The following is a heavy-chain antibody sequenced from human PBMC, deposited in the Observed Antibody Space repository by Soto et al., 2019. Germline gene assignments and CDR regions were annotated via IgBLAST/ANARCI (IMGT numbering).Heavy chain of an antibody. CDR3: ARARSDYYASSGYRYYYYGMDV. D-gene: IGHD3-22*01. Sequence: QVQLVQSGAEVKKPGSSVKVSCKASGGTFSSYAISWVRQAPGQGLEWMGGIIPIFGTANYAQKFQGRVTITGEESTSTAYVELSSLRSEDTAVYYCARARSDYYASSGYRYYYYGMDVWGQGTTVTVSS. CDR1: GGTFSSYA. CDR2: IIPIFGTA. V-gene: IGHV1-69*01. J-gene: IGHJ6*02.